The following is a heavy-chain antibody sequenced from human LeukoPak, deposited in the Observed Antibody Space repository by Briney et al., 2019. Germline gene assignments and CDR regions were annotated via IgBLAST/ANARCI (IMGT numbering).Heavy chain of an antibody. D-gene: IGHD2-15*01. CDR1: GFPFTTYY. CDR3: ARAGSGSGDC. Sequence: GGSLRLSCAASGFPFTTYYMNWVRQAPGKGLELVSSITNDGSHTYYADSVKGRFTITRDNAENSLYLQMNSLRADDTAMYYCARAGSGSGDCWGQGTLVTVSS. V-gene: IGHV3-21*01. CDR2: ITNDGSHT. J-gene: IGHJ4*02.